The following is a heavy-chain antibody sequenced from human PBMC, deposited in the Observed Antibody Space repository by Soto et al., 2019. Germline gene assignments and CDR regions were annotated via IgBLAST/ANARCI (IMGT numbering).Heavy chain of an antibody. Sequence: QVQLVQSGAEVKKPGASVKVSCKASGNTFTSYGISWVRQAPGQGLEWMGWISVYNGNTNYAQKLQGRVTMTTHTSTSTAYMELRSLRSDDTAVYYCARDVRGHYYYYGMDVWGQGTTVTVSS. CDR1: GNTFTSYG. CDR3: ARDVRGHYYYYGMDV. V-gene: IGHV1-18*01. CDR2: ISVYNGNT. D-gene: IGHD5-12*01. J-gene: IGHJ6*02.